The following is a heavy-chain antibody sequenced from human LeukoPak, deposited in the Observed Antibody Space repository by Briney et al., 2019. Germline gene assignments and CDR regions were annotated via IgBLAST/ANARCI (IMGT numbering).Heavy chain of an antibody. J-gene: IGHJ4*02. D-gene: IGHD6-13*01. CDR1: GFTFSSYS. Sequence: PGGSLRLSCAASGFTFSSYSMNWVRQAPGKGLEWVSSISSSSSYIYYADLVKGRFTISRDNAKNSLYLQMNSLRAEDTAVYYCARDVTLAAGTVQFDYWGQGTLVTVSS. CDR3: ARDVTLAAGTVQFDY. V-gene: IGHV3-21*01. CDR2: ISSSSSYI.